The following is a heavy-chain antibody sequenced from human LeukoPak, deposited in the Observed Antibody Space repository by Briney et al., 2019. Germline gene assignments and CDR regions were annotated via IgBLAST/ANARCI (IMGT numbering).Heavy chain of an antibody. V-gene: IGHV4-30-4*01. CDR3: ARGRSGGSCYSEPLDP. D-gene: IGHD2-15*01. CDR2: IYYSGST. J-gene: IGHJ5*02. CDR1: GGSISSGDYY. Sequence: PSETLSLTCTVSGGSISSGDYYWSWIRQPPGKGLEWIGYIYYSGSTYYNPSLKSRVTISVDTSKNQFSLKLSCVTAADTAVYYCARGRSGGSCYSEPLDPWGQGTLVTVSS.